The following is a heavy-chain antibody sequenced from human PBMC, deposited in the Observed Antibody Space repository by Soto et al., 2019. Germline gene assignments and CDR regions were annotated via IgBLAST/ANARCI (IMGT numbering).Heavy chain of an antibody. CDR2: FSGRDATT. Sequence: EVQLSESGGGLVQPGGSLRLSCTASGFTFSSYTMSWVRQAPGKGLEWVSSFSGRDATTYYADSVKGRFTISRDNSKNTLYLQMNSLRAEDTAVYFCVRTIVGATKGGWFDPWGQGALVTVSS. CDR3: VRTIVGATKGGWFDP. CDR1: GFTFSSYT. V-gene: IGHV3-23*01. D-gene: IGHD1-26*01. J-gene: IGHJ5*02.